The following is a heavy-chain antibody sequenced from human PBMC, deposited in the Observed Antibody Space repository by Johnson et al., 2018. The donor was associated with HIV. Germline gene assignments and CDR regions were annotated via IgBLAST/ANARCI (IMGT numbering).Heavy chain of an antibody. CDR3: AREGGSIAAAGKDAFDI. D-gene: IGHD6-13*01. CDR2: IDWNGGST. V-gene: IGHV3-20*04. Sequence: VQLVESGGGLVQPGRSLRLSCAASGFSFDDYDMNWVRQAPGKGLEWVSGIDWNGGSTGYADYVKGRVTISRDNAKNSLYLQMNSLRAEDTAVYYCAREGGSIAAAGKDAFDIWGQGTMVTVSS. J-gene: IGHJ3*02. CDR1: GFSFDDYD.